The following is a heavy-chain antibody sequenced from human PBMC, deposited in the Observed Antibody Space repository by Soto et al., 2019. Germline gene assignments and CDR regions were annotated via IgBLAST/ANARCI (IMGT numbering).Heavy chain of an antibody. V-gene: IGHV5-51*01. CDR2: IYPGDSDT. J-gene: IGHJ6*02. Sequence: GESLKISCKGSGYSFTSYWIGWVRQMPGKGLEWMGIIYPGDSDTRYSPSFQGQVTISADKSISTAYLQWSSLKASDTAMYYCARSYSSSGSDNLEPTKNYHGMDVWGQGTTVTVSS. CDR3: ARSYSSSGSDNLEPTKNYHGMDV. CDR1: GYSFTSYW. D-gene: IGHD6-13*01.